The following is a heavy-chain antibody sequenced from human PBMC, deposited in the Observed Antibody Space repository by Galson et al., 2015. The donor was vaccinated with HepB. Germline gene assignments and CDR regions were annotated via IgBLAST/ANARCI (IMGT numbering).Heavy chain of an antibody. CDR1: EFSFSNFA. J-gene: IGHJ3*02. CDR3: ARDGRLWGPARHFDI. Sequence: SLRLSCAASEFSFSNFAMHWVRQAPGKGLEWVAVISYDGNDKYHADSVKGRFTISRDNSKNMLYLQMNSLRPEDTAVYYCARDGRLWGPARHFDIWGQGTMVTVSS. CDR2: ISYDGNDK. D-gene: IGHD3-16*01. V-gene: IGHV3-30-3*01.